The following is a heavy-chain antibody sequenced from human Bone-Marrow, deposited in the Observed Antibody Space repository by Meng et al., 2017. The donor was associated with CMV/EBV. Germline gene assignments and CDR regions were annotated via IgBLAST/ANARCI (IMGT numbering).Heavy chain of an antibody. D-gene: IGHD4-23*01. V-gene: IGHV3-30-3*01. CDR1: GFTFSSYA. Sequence: GGSLRLSCAASGFTFSSYAMHWVRQAPGKGLEWVAVISYDGSNKYYADSVKGRFTISRDNSKNTLYLQMNSLRAEDTAVYYCAKDPGRLTTVVTPSYFDYWAQGTLVTFSS. J-gene: IGHJ4*02. CDR3: AKDPGRLTTVVTPSYFDY. CDR2: ISYDGSNK.